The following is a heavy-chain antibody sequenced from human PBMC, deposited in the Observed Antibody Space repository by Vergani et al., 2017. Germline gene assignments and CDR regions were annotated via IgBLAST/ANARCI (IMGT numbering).Heavy chain of an antibody. CDR3: AKLEDIVVVPAAMPFFDY. CDR2: ISGSGGST. Sequence: EVQLLESGGDLVQPGGSLRLSCTASGFIFSTYAMSWVRQAPGKGLEWVSAISGSGGSTYYADSVKGRFTISRDNSKNTLYLQMNSLRAEDTAVYYCAKLEDIVVVPAAMPFFDYWGQGTLVTVSS. V-gene: IGHV3-23*01. CDR1: GFIFSTYA. J-gene: IGHJ4*02. D-gene: IGHD2-2*01.